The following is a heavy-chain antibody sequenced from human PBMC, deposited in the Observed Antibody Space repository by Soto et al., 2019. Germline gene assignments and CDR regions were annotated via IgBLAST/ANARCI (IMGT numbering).Heavy chain of an antibody. CDR2: IYYSGST. J-gene: IGHJ6*02. V-gene: IGHV4-59*01. Sequence: PSETLSLTCTVSGGSISSYYLSWIRQPPGKGLEWIGYIYYSGSTNYNPSLKSRVTISVDTSKNQFSLKLSSVTAADTAVYYCARNWRGYYDFWSGYYYGMDVWGQGTTVTVSS. CDR1: GGSISSYY. CDR3: ARNWRGYYDFWSGYYYGMDV. D-gene: IGHD3-3*01.